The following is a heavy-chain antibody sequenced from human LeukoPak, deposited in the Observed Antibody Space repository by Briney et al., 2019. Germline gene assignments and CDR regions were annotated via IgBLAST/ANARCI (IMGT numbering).Heavy chain of an antibody. V-gene: IGHV4-59*08. J-gene: IGHJ5*02. D-gene: IGHD6-25*01. CDR2: MYYTGRT. CDR1: GGSISSYY. Sequence: SETLSLTCTVSGGSISSYYWSWIRQPPGKGLEWIGYMYYTGRTNYDPSLKSRVTMSLDTSKNQFSLKLTSVTAADTAVYYCARRSPFSGDDPFDPWGQGTLVTVSS. CDR3: ARRSPFSGDDPFDP.